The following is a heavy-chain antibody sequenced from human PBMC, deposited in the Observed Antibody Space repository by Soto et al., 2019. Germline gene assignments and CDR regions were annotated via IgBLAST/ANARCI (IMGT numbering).Heavy chain of an antibody. D-gene: IGHD5-12*01. J-gene: IGHJ6*03. CDR2: IYYSGST. Sequence: SETLSLTCTVSGGSISSSSYYWGWIRQPPGKGLEWIGSIYYSGSTYYNPSLKSRVTISVDTSKNQFSLKLSSVTAADTAVYYCARRYRSYYYMDVWGKGTTVTAP. V-gene: IGHV4-39*01. CDR3: ARRYRSYYYMDV. CDR1: GGSISSSSYY.